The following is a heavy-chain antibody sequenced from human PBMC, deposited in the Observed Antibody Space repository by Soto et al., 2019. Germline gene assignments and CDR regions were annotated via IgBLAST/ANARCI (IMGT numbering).Heavy chain of an antibody. CDR3: ARGRYGDY. J-gene: IGHJ4*02. CDR1: GYTFTSYG. D-gene: IGHD1-1*01. Sequence: QVHLVQSGAEVKKPGASVKVSCKASGYTFTSYGITWVRQAPGQGLEWRGWISAPNGNTDDARKLQGRVIVTRDTSTSTAYMELRSLISDDTAVYYCARGRYGDYWGQGALVTVSS. CDR2: ISAPNGNT. V-gene: IGHV1-18*01.